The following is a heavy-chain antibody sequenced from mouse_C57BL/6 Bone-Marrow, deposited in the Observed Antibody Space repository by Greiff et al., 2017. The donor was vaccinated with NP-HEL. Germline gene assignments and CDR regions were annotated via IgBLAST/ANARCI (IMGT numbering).Heavy chain of an antibody. Sequence: VQLKESGAELARPGASVKLSCKASGYTFTSYGISWVKQRTGQGLEWIGEIYPRSGNTYYNEKFKGKATLTADKSSSTAYMELRSLTSEDSAVYFCASRIYYGFYGGYFDVWGTGTTVTVSS. V-gene: IGHV1-81*01. CDR3: ASRIYYGFYGGYFDV. CDR2: IYPRSGNT. J-gene: IGHJ1*03. CDR1: GYTFTSYG. D-gene: IGHD2-2*01.